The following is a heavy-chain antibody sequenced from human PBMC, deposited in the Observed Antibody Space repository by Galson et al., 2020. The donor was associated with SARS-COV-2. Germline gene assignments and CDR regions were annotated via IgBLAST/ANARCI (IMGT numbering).Heavy chain of an antibody. V-gene: IGHV4-34*01. CDR3: ARGQAELGNYAHDY. CDR2: INHSGST. D-gene: IGHD4-4*01. J-gene: IGHJ4*02. CDR1: GGSFSGYY. Sequence: SETLSLTCAVYGGSFSGYYWSWIRQPPGKGLEWIGEINHSGSTNYNPSLKSRVTISVDTSKNQFSLKLSSVTAADTAVYYCARGQAELGNYAHDYWGQGTLVTVSS.